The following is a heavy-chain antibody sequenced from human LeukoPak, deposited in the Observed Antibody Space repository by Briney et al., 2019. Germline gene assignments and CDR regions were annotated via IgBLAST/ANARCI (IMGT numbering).Heavy chain of an antibody. CDR1: GYTFTSYD. J-gene: IGHJ5*02. CDR3: ARSLDGYGSSCYIDWFGP. CDR2: MNPNSGNT. Sequence: ASVKVSCKASGYTFTSYDINWVRQATGQGLEWMGWMNPNSGNTGYAQKFQGRVTMTRNTSISTAYMELSSLRSEDTAVYYCARSLDGYGSSCYIDWFGPWGQGTLVTVSS. D-gene: IGHD6-13*01. V-gene: IGHV1-8*01.